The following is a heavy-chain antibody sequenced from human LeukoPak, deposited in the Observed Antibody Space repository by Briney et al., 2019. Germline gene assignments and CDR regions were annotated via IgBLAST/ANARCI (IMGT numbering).Heavy chain of an antibody. CDR1: GFTFSSYW. Sequence: GGSLRLFCAASGFTFSSYWMSWVRQAPGKGLEWVANIKQDGSEKYYVDSVKGRFTISRDNAKNSLYLQMNSLRAEDTAVYYCARIEYHPARGFDPWGQGTLVTVSS. CDR3: ARIEYHPARGFDP. V-gene: IGHV3-7*01. D-gene: IGHD2-2*01. CDR2: IKQDGSEK. J-gene: IGHJ5*02.